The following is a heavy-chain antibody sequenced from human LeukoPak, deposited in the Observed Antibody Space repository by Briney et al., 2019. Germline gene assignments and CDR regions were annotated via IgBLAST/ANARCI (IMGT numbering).Heavy chain of an antibody. CDR3: ARDGAPYGSGSYQRGPYYSYYMDV. Sequence: SGGSLRLSCAASGFTFSSYAMHWVRQAPDKGLEWVAVISYDGSNKYYADSVKGRFTISRDNSKNTLYLQMNSLRAEDTAVYYCARDGAPYGSGSYQRGPYYSYYMDVWGKGTTVTVSS. V-gene: IGHV3-30*04. CDR2: ISYDGSNK. CDR1: GFTFSSYA. D-gene: IGHD3-10*01. J-gene: IGHJ6*03.